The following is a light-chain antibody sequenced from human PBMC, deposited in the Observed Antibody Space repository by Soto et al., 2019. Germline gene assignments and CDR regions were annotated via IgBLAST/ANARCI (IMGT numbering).Light chain of an antibody. CDR3: QQYNNWPPQPST. J-gene: IGKJ2*01. V-gene: IGKV3-15*01. CDR2: GAS. Sequence: EIVMTQSPATLSVSPGERATLSCRASQSVSSNLAWYQQKPGQAPRLLIYGASTRATGIPARFSGSGSGTAFTLTLTTLKSANFAVYYSQQYNNWPPQPSTLGQGTKLELK. CDR1: QSVSSN.